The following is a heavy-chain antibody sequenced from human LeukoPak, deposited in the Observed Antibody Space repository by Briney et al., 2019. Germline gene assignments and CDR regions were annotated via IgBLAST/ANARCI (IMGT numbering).Heavy chain of an antibody. CDR3: ARGAVAIQGDYYFDY. D-gene: IGHD5-18*01. J-gene: IGHJ4*02. CDR1: GFTFSSYE. V-gene: IGHV3-48*03. Sequence: GGSLRLSCAASGFTFSSYEMNWVRQAPGKGLEWVSYISSSGSTIYYADSVKGRFTISRDNAKNSLYLQMNSLRAEDTAVYYCARGAVAIQGDYYFDYWGQGTLVTVSS. CDR2: ISSSGSTI.